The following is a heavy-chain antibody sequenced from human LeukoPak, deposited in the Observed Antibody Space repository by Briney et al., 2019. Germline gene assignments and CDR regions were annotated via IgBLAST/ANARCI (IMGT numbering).Heavy chain of an antibody. CDR2: ISSTSYTI. Sequence: GGSLRLSCAASGFTFSNYAMSWVRQAPGKGLEWVSYISSTSYTIYYADSVKGRFTISRDNALFLQMNSLRDEDTAVYYCASSYNSWHCDYWGQGTLVTVSS. V-gene: IGHV3-48*02. CDR1: GFTFSNYA. J-gene: IGHJ4*02. CDR3: ASSYNSWHCDY. D-gene: IGHD6-6*01.